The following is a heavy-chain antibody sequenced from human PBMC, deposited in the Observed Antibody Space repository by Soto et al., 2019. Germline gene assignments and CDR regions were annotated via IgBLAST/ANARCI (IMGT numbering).Heavy chain of an antibody. D-gene: IGHD5-18*01. CDR1: GGTFSSYA. V-gene: IGHV1-69*13. CDR2: IIPIFGTA. CDR3: ARDRVTIPNGMDV. Sequence: SVKVSCKASGGTFSSYAISWVRQAPGQGLEWMGGIIPIFGTANYAQKFQGRVTITADESTSTAYMELSSLRSEGTAVYYCARDRVTIPNGMDVWGQGNTVTVSS. J-gene: IGHJ6*02.